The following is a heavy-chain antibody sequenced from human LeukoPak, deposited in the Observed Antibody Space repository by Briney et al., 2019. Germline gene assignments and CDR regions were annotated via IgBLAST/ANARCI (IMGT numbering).Heavy chain of an antibody. CDR2: IYYSGST. V-gene: IGHV4-59*01. CDR1: GGSISSYY. Sequence: SETLSLTCTVSGGSISSYYWSWIRQPPGKGLEWIGYIYYSGSTNYNPSLKSRVTISVETSKNQFSLKLSSVTAADTAVYYCARDQGRYFDYWGQGTLVTVSS. J-gene: IGHJ4*02. CDR3: ARDQGRYFDY.